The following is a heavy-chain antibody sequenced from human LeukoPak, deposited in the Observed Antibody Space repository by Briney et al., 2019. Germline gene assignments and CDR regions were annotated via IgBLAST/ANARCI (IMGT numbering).Heavy chain of an antibody. V-gene: IGHV4-59*08. CDR1: GGSISSYY. Sequence: SETLSLTCTVSGGSISSYYWSWIRQPPGKGLEWIGYIYYSGSTNYNPSLKSRVTISVDTSKNQFSLKLSSVTAADTAVYYCARRIPAAGMSWIFDYWGQGTLVTVSS. D-gene: IGHD6-13*01. CDR2: IYYSGST. CDR3: ARRIPAAGMSWIFDY. J-gene: IGHJ4*02.